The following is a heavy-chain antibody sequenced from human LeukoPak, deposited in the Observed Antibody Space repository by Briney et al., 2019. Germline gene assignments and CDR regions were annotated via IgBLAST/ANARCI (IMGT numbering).Heavy chain of an antibody. D-gene: IGHD3-10*01. CDR3: ARVSMVRGAPDYYFDY. J-gene: IGHJ4*02. V-gene: IGHV4-34*01. CDR1: GGSFSGYY. CDR2: INHSGST. Sequence: SETLSLTCAVYGGSFSGYYWSWIRQPPGKGLEWIGEINHSGSTNYNPSLKSRVTISVDTSKNQFSLKLSSVTAADTAVYYCARVSMVRGAPDYYFDYWGQGTLVTVSS.